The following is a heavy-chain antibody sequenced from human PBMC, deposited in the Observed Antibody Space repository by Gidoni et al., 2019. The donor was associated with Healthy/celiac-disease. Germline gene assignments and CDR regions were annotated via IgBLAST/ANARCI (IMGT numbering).Heavy chain of an antibody. CDR3: TTGGSYYYDSSGHYYVNAFDI. V-gene: IGHV3-15*01. CDR2: IKSKTDGGTT. J-gene: IGHJ3*02. CDR1: GFTFSNAW. D-gene: IGHD3-22*01. Sequence: EVQLVESGGGLVKPGGSLRLSCAASGFTFSNAWMSWVRQAPGKGLEWVGRIKSKTDGGTTDYAAPVKGRFTISRDDSKNTLYLQMNSLKTEDTAVYYCTTGGSYYYDSSGHYYVNAFDIWGQGTMVTVSS.